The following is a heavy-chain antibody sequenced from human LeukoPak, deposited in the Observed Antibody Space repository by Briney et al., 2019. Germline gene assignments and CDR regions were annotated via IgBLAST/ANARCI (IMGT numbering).Heavy chain of an antibody. V-gene: IGHV3-48*03. CDR2: ISSSGSTI. CDR1: GFTFSSYE. Sequence: GGSLRLSCAASGFTFSSYEMNWVRQAPGKGLEWVSYISSSGSTIYYADSVKGRFTISRDNAKNLLYLQMNSLRAEDTAVYYCARESGMAGLRDYYGMDVWGQGTTVTVSS. CDR3: ARESGMAGLRDYYGMDV. D-gene: IGHD1-26*01. J-gene: IGHJ6*02.